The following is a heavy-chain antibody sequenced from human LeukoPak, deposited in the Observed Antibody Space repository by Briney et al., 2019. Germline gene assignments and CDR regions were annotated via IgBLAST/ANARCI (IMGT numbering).Heavy chain of an antibody. CDR1: GVTFSSYE. J-gene: IGHJ3*02. V-gene: IGHV3-48*03. D-gene: IGHD2-15*01. CDR3: ARSTCSGGSCYPHADAFDI. CDR2: ISSSGSTI. Sequence: GGSLRLSCAASGVTFSSYEMNSVRQAPGKGLEWVSYISSSGSTIYYADSVKGRFTISRDNAQNSLYLQMNSLRAEDTAVYYCARSTCSGGSCYPHADAFDIWGQGTMVTVSS.